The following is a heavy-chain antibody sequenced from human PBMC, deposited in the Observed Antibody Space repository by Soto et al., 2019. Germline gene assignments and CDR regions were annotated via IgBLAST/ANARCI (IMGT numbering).Heavy chain of an antibody. CDR3: ARAECFDCTEYYYYMDV. J-gene: IGHJ6*03. D-gene: IGHD3-9*01. CDR1: GFTFSSYG. CDR2: IWYDGSNK. Sequence: QVQLVESGGGVVQPGRSLRLSCAASGFTFSSYGMHWVRQAPGKGLEWVAVIWYDGSNKYYADSVKGRFTISRDNSKNTLYLQMNSLRAEDTAVYYCARAECFDCTEYYYYMDVWGKGTTVTVSS. V-gene: IGHV3-33*01.